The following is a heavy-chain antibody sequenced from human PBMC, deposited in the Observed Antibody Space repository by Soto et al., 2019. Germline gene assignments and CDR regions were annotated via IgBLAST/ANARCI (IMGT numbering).Heavy chain of an antibody. D-gene: IGHD3-22*01. CDR2: ISAYNGNT. Sequence: APVKVSCKASGYTFTSYGISWVRQAPGQGLEWMGWISAYNGNTNYAQKLQGRVTMTTDTSTSTAYMELRSLRSDDTAVYYCARVHRITMIVAVPPPSMDVWGKGTTVTVSS. V-gene: IGHV1-18*01. J-gene: IGHJ6*04. CDR3: ARVHRITMIVAVPPPSMDV. CDR1: GYTFTSYG.